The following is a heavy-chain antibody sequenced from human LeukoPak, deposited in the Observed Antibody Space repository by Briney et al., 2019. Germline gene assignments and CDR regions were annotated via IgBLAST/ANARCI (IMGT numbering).Heavy chain of an antibody. J-gene: IGHJ4*02. V-gene: IGHV1-69*13. CDR1: GGTFSSYA. Sequence: ASVKVSCKASGGTFSSYAISWVRQAPGLGLEWMGGIIPIFGTANYVQKFQGRVTITADESTSTAYMELSSLRSEDTAVYYCARAYGWELLYFDYWGQGTLVTVSS. CDR2: IIPIFGTA. D-gene: IGHD1-26*01. CDR3: ARAYGWELLYFDY.